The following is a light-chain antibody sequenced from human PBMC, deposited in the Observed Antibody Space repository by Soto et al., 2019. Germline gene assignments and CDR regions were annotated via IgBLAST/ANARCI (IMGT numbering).Light chain of an antibody. CDR1: SSDVGSYNY. CDR3: TSYTTSSTYV. J-gene: IGLJ1*01. Sequence: QSALAQPASVSGSPGQSITIFCTGTSSDVGSYNYVSWYQQHPGRAPKLMIYDVTNRPSGVSNRFSGSKSGSTASLTISGLQAEDEAGYFCTSYTTSSTYVFGTGTKVTVL. CDR2: DVT. V-gene: IGLV2-14*03.